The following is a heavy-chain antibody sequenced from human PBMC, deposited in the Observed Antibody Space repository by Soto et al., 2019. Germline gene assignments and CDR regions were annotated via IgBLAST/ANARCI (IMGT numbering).Heavy chain of an antibody. D-gene: IGHD4-4*01. V-gene: IGHV3-66*01. CDR3: ARYEYSRDSFDY. J-gene: IGHJ4*02. CDR2: IYSGGST. Sequence: GGSLRLSCAASGFTVSTNYMSWVRQAPGKGLEWVSIIYSGGSTYYADSVKGSFTISSDNSKNTLYLQMNSLRAEDTAVYYCARYEYSRDSFDYWGQGTQVTVSS. CDR1: GFTVSTNY.